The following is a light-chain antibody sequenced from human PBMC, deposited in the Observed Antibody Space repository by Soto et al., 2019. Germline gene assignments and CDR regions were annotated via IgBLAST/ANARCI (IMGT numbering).Light chain of an antibody. V-gene: IGKV3-11*01. CDR1: QSIRNY. Sequence: EIVLTQSPATLSLSPGERATLSCRASQSIRNYFAWYQQKPGQAPRLLIYDASNMATGIPARFSGSGSGTDFTLTISSLEPEDFAVYDGHQRSTWLWTFGQGTKVEIK. CDR3: HQRSTWLWT. CDR2: DAS. J-gene: IGKJ1*01.